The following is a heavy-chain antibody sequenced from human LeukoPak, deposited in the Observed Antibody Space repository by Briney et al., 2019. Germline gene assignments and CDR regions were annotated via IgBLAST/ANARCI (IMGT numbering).Heavy chain of an antibody. D-gene: IGHD6-19*01. CDR1: GYTFTSYG. CDR2: IRAYNDNT. V-gene: IGHV1-18*04. CDR3: ARTAVAGTWDGFGY. Sequence: GASVKVSCKASGYTFTSYGISWVRQAPGQGLEWMGWIRAYNDNTNYAQKLQGRVTMTTDTSTSTAYMELRSLRSDDTAVYYCARTAVAGTWDGFGYWGQGTLVTVSS. J-gene: IGHJ4*02.